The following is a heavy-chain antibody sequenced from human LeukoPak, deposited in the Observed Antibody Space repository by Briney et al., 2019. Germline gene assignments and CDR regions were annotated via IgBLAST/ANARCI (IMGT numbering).Heavy chain of an antibody. CDR3: AGARNLGGNYYYYGMDV. D-gene: IGHD1-7*01. CDR2: IIPILGIA. Sequence: GSSVKVSCKASGGTFSSYAISWVRQAPGQGLGWMGRIIPILGIANYAQKFQGRVTITADKSTSTAYMELSSLRSEDTAVYYCAGARNLGGNYYYYGMDVWGQGTTVTVSS. J-gene: IGHJ6*02. CDR1: GGTFSSYA. V-gene: IGHV1-69*04.